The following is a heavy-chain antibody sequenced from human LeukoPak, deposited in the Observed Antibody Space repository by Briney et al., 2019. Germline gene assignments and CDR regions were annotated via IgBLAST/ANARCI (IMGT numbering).Heavy chain of an antibody. Sequence: PGGSLRLSCAASGFTFSSYSMNWVRQAPRKGLEWVSYISSSSSTISYADSVKGRFTISRDNAKNSLYLQMNSLRAEDTAVYYCARDVTGLLWFGKGESYGMDVWGQGTTVTVSS. V-gene: IGHV3-48*01. J-gene: IGHJ6*02. D-gene: IGHD3-10*01. CDR1: GFTFSSYS. CDR2: ISSSSSTI. CDR3: ARDVTGLLWFGKGESYGMDV.